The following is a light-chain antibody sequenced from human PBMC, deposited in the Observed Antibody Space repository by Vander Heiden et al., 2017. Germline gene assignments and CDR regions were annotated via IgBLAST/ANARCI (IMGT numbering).Light chain of an antibody. CDR1: QSVSSY. CDR2: DAS. V-gene: IGKV3-11*01. J-gene: IGKJ2*01. Sequence: DIVLTQSPATLSLSPGERATLSCRASQSVSSYLAWYQQKPGQAPRLLIYDASNRATGIPARFSGSGSGTDFTLTISSLEPEDFAVYYCQQRSNWPYTFGKGTKLEIK. CDR3: QQRSNWPYT.